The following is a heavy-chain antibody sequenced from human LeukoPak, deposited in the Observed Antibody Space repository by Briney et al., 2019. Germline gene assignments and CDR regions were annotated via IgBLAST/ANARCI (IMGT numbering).Heavy chain of an antibody. V-gene: IGHV3-30-3*01. CDR1: GFTFSSYA. Sequence: GGSLRLSCAASGFTFSSYAMHWVRQAPGKGLEWVAVISYDGSNKYYADSVKGRFTISRDNSKNTLYLQMNSLRAEDTAVYYYATLPRYSSSQPWYWGQGTLVTVSS. CDR3: ATLPRYSSSQPWY. D-gene: IGHD6-13*01. J-gene: IGHJ4*02. CDR2: ISYDGSNK.